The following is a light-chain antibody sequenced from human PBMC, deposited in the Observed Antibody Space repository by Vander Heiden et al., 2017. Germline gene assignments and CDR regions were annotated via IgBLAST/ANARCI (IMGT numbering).Light chain of an antibody. CDR2: RAS. J-gene: IGKJ1*01. CDR3: QQYESCPRT. CDR1: QNIYRW. V-gene: IGKV1-5*03. Sequence: DIQMTQSPSTLSASVGDRVTIICRASQNIYRWLAWYQQKPGRAPKLLIYRASSLESGVPSRFSGSGSGAEFTLTISSLQPDDFATYYCQQYESCPRTFGQGTKVEI.